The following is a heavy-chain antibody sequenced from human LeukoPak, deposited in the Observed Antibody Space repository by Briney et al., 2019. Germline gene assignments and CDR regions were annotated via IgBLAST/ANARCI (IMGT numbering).Heavy chain of an antibody. Sequence: PGGSLRLSCAASGFTLSSYEMNWVRQAPGKGLEWVSYISSSGSTIYDADSVKGRFTISRDNAKNSLYLQMNSLRAEGTAIYYCARGFDVLSGIDYWGQGTLVTVSS. CDR2: ISSSGSTI. CDR1: GFTLSSYE. J-gene: IGHJ4*02. CDR3: ARGFDVLSGIDY. D-gene: IGHD3-3*01. V-gene: IGHV3-48*03.